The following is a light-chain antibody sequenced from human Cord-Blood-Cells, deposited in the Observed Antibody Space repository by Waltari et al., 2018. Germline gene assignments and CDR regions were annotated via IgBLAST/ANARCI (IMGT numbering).Light chain of an antibody. Sequence: QSALTQPASVSGSPGQSITISCTGTSSDVGGYNYVPWYQQHPGKAPKHMIYEVSNRPSGVSNRFSGSKSGNTASLAISGLQAEDEADYYCSSYTSSSTVVFGGGNKLTVL. CDR3: SSYTSSSTVV. CDR2: EVS. V-gene: IGLV2-14*01. CDR1: SSDVGGYNY. J-gene: IGLJ2*01.